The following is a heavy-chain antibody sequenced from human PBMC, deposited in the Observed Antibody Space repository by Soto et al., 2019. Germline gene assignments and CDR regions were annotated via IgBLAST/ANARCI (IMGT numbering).Heavy chain of an antibody. CDR3: AKELRHDYNLAYFAH. D-gene: IGHD4-4*01. CDR1: EFTFKSKP. CDR2: ITGSGDST. V-gene: IGHV3-23*01. J-gene: IGHJ4*02. Sequence: EVQLLESGGDLVQPGGSLRFSWAASEFTFKSKPLSWFGQPPGRGWNWVSVITGSGDSTYYADSGKGRFTISRDNSKNTLYLQMNSLRAEDTAVYYCAKELRHDYNLAYFAHWGQGTLVTVSS.